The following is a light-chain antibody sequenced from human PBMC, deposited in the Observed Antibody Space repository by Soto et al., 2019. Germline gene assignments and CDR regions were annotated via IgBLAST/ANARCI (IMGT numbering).Light chain of an antibody. V-gene: IGKV2-28*01. Sequence: DIVMTQSPLSLPVTPGEPASISCRSSQSLLQSNGYSYLDWYLQKPGQSPQLLIYLGSNRASGVPGRFSGSGSGTDFTLKISRVEAEDVGVYYCMQALQSPFTFGPGTKVDLK. J-gene: IGKJ3*01. CDR2: LGS. CDR1: QSLLQSNGYSY. CDR3: MQALQSPFT.